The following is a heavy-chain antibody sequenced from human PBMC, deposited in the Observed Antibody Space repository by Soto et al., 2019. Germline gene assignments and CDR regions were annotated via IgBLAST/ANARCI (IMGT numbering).Heavy chain of an antibody. Sequence: QVQLVESGGGVVQPGRSLRLPCVGSGFPFWHYGMHWVRQAPGKGLEWVAVKWSDGKKESYAGFVKGRFAISRDNFKDTFYVHMNSLRAEDTAVYYCARDRDGGWFHMDVWGQGTTVTVSS. D-gene: IGHD6-19*01. J-gene: IGHJ6*02. V-gene: IGHV3-33*01. CDR2: KWSDGKKE. CDR3: ARDRDGGWFHMDV. CDR1: GFPFWHYG.